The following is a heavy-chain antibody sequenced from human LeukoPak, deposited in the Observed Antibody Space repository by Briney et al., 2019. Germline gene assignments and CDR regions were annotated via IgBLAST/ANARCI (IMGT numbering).Heavy chain of an antibody. J-gene: IGHJ4*02. D-gene: IGHD1-26*01. Sequence: PGGSLRLSCAASGFTFSSYNMNWVRQAPGKGLEWVSYISSSSSTIYYADSVKGRFTISRDNAKNSLSLQMNSLRAEDTAVYYCARTRGVGATRDFDYWGEGDLVTVSS. CDR2: ISSSSSTI. CDR1: GFTFSSYN. CDR3: ARTRGVGATRDFDY. V-gene: IGHV3-48*01.